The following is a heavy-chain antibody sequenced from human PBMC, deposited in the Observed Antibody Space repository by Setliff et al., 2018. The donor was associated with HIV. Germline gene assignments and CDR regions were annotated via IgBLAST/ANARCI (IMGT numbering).Heavy chain of an antibody. CDR1: GYTFTTYD. V-gene: IGHV1-8*02. J-gene: IGHJ4*02. CDR3: ARDLGSSSWYPCFDY. D-gene: IGHD6-13*01. Sequence: ASVKVSCKASGYTFTTYDINWVRQAAGQGLEWMGWMNPNSGNTGYAQRFQGGLTMTRNTSISTAYMELNSLMSGDTAVYYCARDLGSSSWYPCFDYWGQGTLVTVSS. CDR2: MNPNSGNT.